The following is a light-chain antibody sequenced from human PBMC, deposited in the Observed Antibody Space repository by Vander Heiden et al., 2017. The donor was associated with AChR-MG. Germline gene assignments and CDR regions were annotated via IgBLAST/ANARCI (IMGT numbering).Light chain of an antibody. J-gene: IGKJ3*01. Sequence: DTQMTQSPSSLSVSVGNRVTIPCPASQGIGKHLHWYQQKPGKVPNLLIYDASHVETGVPSRFNGSGSGTDFTLTITSLQPEDIATYYCQQYDNLPLTVGPGTKVDIK. CDR2: DAS. CDR1: QGIGKH. CDR3: QQYDNLPLT. V-gene: IGKV1-33*01.